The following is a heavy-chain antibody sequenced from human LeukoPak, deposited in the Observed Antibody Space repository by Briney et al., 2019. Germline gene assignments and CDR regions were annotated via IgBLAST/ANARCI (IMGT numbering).Heavy chain of an antibody. CDR1: GFTFSSYA. J-gene: IGHJ3*01. CDR2: ISGSGSST. Sequence: GGSLRLSCAASGFTFSSYAMSWVRQAPGKGLEWVSAISGSGSSTYYADSVKGRFTISRDNSKNTLYVQMNSLRADDTAVYYCARASSWVPGEDRSGYYYPYAFDLWGQGTMVTVSS. CDR3: ARASSWVPGEDRSGYYYPYAFDL. D-gene: IGHD3-22*01. V-gene: IGHV3-23*01.